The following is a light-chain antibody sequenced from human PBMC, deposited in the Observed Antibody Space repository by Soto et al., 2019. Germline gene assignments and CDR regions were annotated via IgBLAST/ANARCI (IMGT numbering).Light chain of an antibody. J-gene: IGKJ1*01. CDR2: GSS. CDR3: QQYNNWPWT. Sequence: EVVMTQSPATLCLSPGGRATLSCRASQSVSGNLAWYQQRPGQAPRLPIYGSSTRATGVPARFSGSGSATEFSLTISSLQSEDSALYHCQQYNNWPWTFGQGTKVEIK. V-gene: IGKV3-15*01. CDR1: QSVSGN.